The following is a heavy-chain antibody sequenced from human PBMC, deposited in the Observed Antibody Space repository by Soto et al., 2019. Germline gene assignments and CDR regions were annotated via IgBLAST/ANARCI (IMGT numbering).Heavy chain of an antibody. CDR2: VNAGNGYT. Sequence: QVQLVQSGAEVKKPGASVKVSCKASGYTCTSYALHWVRQAPGQRLEWLGWVNAGNGYTKYSQNFQGRVTITRDTTATTSYMELSGLRSEDTAVYYWARPLYADCFDYWGQGTLVTVSS. D-gene: IGHD4-17*01. V-gene: IGHV1-3*01. CDR3: ARPLYADCFDY. CDR1: GYTCTSYA. J-gene: IGHJ4*02.